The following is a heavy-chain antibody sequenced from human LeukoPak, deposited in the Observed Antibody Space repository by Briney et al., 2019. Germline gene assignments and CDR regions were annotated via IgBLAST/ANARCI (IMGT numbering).Heavy chain of an antibody. D-gene: IGHD2-21*02. CDR2: ISGSSYYI. CDR1: GLTFSSYA. J-gene: IGHJ3*02. V-gene: IGHV3-21*01. Sequence: GGSLRLSCAGSGLTFSSYAMSWIRQAPGKGLEWVSSISGSSYYIHYADSVKGRFTISRDNAKSSLYLQMNSLKGDDMAVYYCVRDKVTAEGRAFDIWGQGTMVTVSS. CDR3: VRDKVTAEGRAFDI.